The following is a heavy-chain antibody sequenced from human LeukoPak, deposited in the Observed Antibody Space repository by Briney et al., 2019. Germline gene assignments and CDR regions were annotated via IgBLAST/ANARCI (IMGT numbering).Heavy chain of an antibody. V-gene: IGHV4-4*07. Sequence: SETLLLTSTVSGGSISSYYWSWIRQPAGEGLEWIGRIYTSGSTNYNPSLKSRVTMSVDTSKNQFSLKLSSVTAADTAVYYCARVGYGGNSDFDYWGQGTLVTVSS. CDR3: ARVGYGGNSDFDY. CDR1: GGSISSYY. D-gene: IGHD4-23*01. J-gene: IGHJ4*02. CDR2: IYTSGST.